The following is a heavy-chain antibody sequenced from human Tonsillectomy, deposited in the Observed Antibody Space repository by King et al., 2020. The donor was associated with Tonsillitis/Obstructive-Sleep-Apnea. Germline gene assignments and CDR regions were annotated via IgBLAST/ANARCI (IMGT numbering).Heavy chain of an antibody. CDR1: GYTFTSYG. CDR2: ISAYNGNT. Sequence: QLVQSGAEVKKPGASVKVSCKASGYTFTSYGISWVRQAPGQGLEWMGWISAYNGNTNYAQKRQGRVTMTTDTSTSTAYMELRSLRSDDTAVYYCARVWEPSMGPQSYYYYYMDVWGKGTTVIVSS. V-gene: IGHV1-18*01. J-gene: IGHJ6*03. D-gene: IGHD1-26*01. CDR3: ARVWEPSMGPQSYYYYYMDV.